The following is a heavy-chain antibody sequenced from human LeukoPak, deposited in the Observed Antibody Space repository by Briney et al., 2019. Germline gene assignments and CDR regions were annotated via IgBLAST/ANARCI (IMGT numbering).Heavy chain of an antibody. D-gene: IGHD4-17*01. V-gene: IGHV5-51*01. CDR2: IYPDDSDA. J-gene: IGHJ5*02. Sequence: GESLKISCETSGYSFTTYWIGWVRQMPGTGLEWVGAIYPDDSDARYSPSFQGQDVISADKSIRTAYLQWGSLKASDTAMYYCARQRRASATINYFDPWGQGTLVTVSS. CDR1: GYSFTTYW. CDR3: ARQRRASATINYFDP.